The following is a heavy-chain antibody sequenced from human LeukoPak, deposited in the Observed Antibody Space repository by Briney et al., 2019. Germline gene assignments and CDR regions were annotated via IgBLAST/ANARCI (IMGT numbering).Heavy chain of an antibody. CDR1: GGSISSYY. V-gene: IGHV4-59*01. CDR2: IYYSGST. Sequence: SETLSLTCTVSGGSISSYYRSWIRQPPGKGLEWIGYIYYSGSTNYNPSLKSRVTISVDTSKNQFSLKLSSVTAADTAVYYCARGGMATILRSKREAGNYFDYWGQGTLVTVSS. CDR3: ARGGMATILRSKREAGNYFDY. D-gene: IGHD5-24*01. J-gene: IGHJ4*02.